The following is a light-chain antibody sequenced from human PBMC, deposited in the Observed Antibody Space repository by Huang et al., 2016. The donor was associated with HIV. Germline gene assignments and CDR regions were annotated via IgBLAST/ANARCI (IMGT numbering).Light chain of an antibody. Sequence: DIQMTQSPSTLSASVGDRVTITCLASQSISSLLAWYQQKPGKAPNLLIYKSSNLKTGAPSRFSRRGSGTEFTLTISSLQPDDVATYFCQQYSTYSWTFDQGTKVEL. CDR2: KSS. J-gene: IGKJ1*01. V-gene: IGKV1-5*03. CDR1: QSISSL. CDR3: QQYSTYSWT.